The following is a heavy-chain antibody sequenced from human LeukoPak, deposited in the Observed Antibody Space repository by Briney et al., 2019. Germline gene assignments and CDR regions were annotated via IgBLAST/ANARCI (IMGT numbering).Heavy chain of an antibody. V-gene: IGHV3-30*02. J-gene: IGHJ4*02. Sequence: PGGSLRLSCAASGFTFSSYGMRWVRQAPGKGLEGVAVIRYDGSYKYYSHSVKGRFTISRNNSKNTLYPQMNRLRAEGTAVYYCAKVAPYWGQGTLVTVSS. CDR2: IRYDGSYK. CDR3: AKVAPY. CDR1: GFTFSSYG.